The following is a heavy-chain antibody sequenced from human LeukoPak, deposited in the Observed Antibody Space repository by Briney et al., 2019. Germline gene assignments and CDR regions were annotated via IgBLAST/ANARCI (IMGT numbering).Heavy chain of an antibody. CDR1: GYSFTSYW. CDR3: ASPGSGSYGFYYYGMDV. V-gene: IGHV5-10-1*01. D-gene: IGHD3-10*01. J-gene: IGHJ6*04. Sequence: GESLKISCKGSGYSFTSYWISWVRQMPGKGLEWMGRIDPSDSYTNCSPSFQGHVTISADKSISTAYLQWSSLKASDTAMYYCASPGSGSYGFYYYGMDVWGKGTTVTVSS. CDR2: IDPSDSYT.